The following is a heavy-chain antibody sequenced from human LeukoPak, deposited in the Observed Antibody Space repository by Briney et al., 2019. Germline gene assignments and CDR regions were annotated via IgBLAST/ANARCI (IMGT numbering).Heavy chain of an antibody. CDR1: GFTVSSNF. Sequence: GGSLRLSCAASGFTVSSNFLSWVRQAPGKGLEWVSVIYSGGSTYYTDSVKGRFTISRDISKNTLYLRMNSLRAEDTAVYYCAREILPSYAFDIWGQGTLVTVSS. CDR3: AREILPSYAFDI. CDR2: IYSGGST. V-gene: IGHV3-66*01. D-gene: IGHD2/OR15-2a*01. J-gene: IGHJ3*02.